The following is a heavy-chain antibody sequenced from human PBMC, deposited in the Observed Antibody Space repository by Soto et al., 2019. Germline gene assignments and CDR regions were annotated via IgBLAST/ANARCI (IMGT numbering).Heavy chain of an antibody. CDR2: ISYDGSNK. D-gene: IGHD3-3*01. V-gene: IGHV3-30*18. J-gene: IGHJ4*02. Sequence: QVQLVESGGGVVQPGRSLRLSCAASGFTFSIYGMHWVRQAPGKGLEWVAVISYDGSNKYYADSVKGRFTISRDNSKNTLYLQMNSLRGEETAVYYCAKETVEYYFDYWGQGTLVTVSS. CDR3: AKETVEYYFDY. CDR1: GFTFSIYG.